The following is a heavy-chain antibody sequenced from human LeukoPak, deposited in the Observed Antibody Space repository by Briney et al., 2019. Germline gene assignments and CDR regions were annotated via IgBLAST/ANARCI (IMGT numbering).Heavy chain of an antibody. CDR3: ARLVREYDWFDP. CDR2: IYYTGST. Sequence: SETLSLTCTVSGGSISTNYWSWIRQPPGKGLEWIGYIYYTGSTNYNPSLKSRVTISVDTSENQFSLRLTFVTAADTAAYYCARLVREYDWFDPWGQGTLVTVSP. CDR1: GGSISTNY. V-gene: IGHV4-59*01. J-gene: IGHJ5*02. D-gene: IGHD3-10*01.